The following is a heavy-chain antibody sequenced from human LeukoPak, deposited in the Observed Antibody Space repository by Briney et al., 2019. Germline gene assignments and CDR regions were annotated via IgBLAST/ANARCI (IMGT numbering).Heavy chain of an antibody. CDR1: GGSISSSSYY. D-gene: IGHD3-10*01. J-gene: IGHJ2*01. V-gene: IGHV4-39*07. CDR2: IYYSGST. Sequence: PSETLSLTCTVSGGSISSSSYYWGWIRQPPGKGLEWIGSIYYSGSTYYNPSLKSRVTISVDTSKNQFSLKLSSVTAADTAVYYCASTADYGSGSYIANWYFDLWGRGTLVTVSS. CDR3: ASTADYGSGSYIANWYFDL.